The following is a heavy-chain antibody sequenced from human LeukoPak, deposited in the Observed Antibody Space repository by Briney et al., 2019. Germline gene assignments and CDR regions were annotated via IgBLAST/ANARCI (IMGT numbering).Heavy chain of an antibody. CDR2: ISGSGGST. Sequence: GGSLRLSCAASGFTFSSYAMSWVRQAPGKGLEWVSAISGSGGSTYYADSVEGRFTISRDNSKNTLYLQMNSLRAEDTAVYYCAKVSGFDWSLGYWGQGTLVTVSS. CDR3: AKVSGFDWSLGY. D-gene: IGHD3-9*01. CDR1: GFTFSSYA. V-gene: IGHV3-23*01. J-gene: IGHJ4*02.